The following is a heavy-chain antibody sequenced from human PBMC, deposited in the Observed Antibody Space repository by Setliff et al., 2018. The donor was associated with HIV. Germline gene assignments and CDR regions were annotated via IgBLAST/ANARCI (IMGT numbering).Heavy chain of an antibody. CDR2: IYTSGIT. CDR3: IIAYSSGWLAPMGFDS. D-gene: IGHD6-19*01. Sequence: PSETLSLTCTVSGGSISSYYWSWIRLPPGKGLEWIGYIYTSGITHHNPSLESRATISVDTSKNQFSLKLGSVTAADTAVYYCIIAYSSGWLAPMGFDSWGQGTLVTVSS. CDR1: GGSISSYY. V-gene: IGHV4-4*08. J-gene: IGHJ4*02.